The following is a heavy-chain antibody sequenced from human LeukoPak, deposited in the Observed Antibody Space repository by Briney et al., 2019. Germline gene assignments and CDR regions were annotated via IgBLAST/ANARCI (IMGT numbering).Heavy chain of an antibody. CDR3: ARGGQRQQLPTVGYFQH. CDR1: GFTFSSYA. Sequence: LRLSCAASGFTFSSYAMSWVRQAPGKGLEWIGYIYYSGSTYYNPSLKSRVTISVDTSKNQFSLKLSSVTAADTAVYYCARGGQRQQLPTVGYFQHWGQGTLVTVSS. J-gene: IGHJ1*01. CDR2: IYYSGST. D-gene: IGHD6-13*01. V-gene: IGHV4-31*02.